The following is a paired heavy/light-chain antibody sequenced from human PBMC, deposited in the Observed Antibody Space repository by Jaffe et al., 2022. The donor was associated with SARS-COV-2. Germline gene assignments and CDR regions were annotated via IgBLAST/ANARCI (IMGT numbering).Light chain of an antibody. CDR2: NTD. J-gene: IGLJ3*02. V-gene: IGLV8-61*01. CDR3: VLYMGSAIWV. Sequence: QTVVTQEPSFSVSPGGTITLTCGLTSGSVSTNFYPSWYQQTPGQTPRTLIYNTDTRSSGVPDRFSGSIVGNKAALTITGAQADDESHYYCVLYMGSAIWVFGGGTKLTVL. CDR1: SGSVSTNFY.
Heavy chain of an antibody. V-gene: IGHV4-59*02. D-gene: IGHD3-3*01. CDR1: GGSVSRFY. CDR2: IYYSEST. J-gene: IGHJ5*02. CDR3: ARVNWRENWFDP. Sequence: QVQLQESGPGLVKPSETLSLTCSVSGGSVSRFYWSWIRQAPGKGLEYIGYIYYSESTSYNPALKSRVSISVDTSKNQLSLRLSSVTAADTAIYFCARVNWRENWFDPWGQGTMVTVSS.